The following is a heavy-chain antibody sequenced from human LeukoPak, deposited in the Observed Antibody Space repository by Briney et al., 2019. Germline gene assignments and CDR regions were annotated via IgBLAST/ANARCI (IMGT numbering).Heavy chain of an antibody. CDR1: GGSMSPYH. J-gene: IGHJ4*02. Sequence: ASETLSLTCTVSGGSMSPYHWGWIRQPPGKGLEWTGYIYYSGSTNYNPSLNSRVTISVDTSKNQFSLRLSSVTAADTAIYYCARAVSGRFDYWGQGTLVTVSS. CDR2: IYYSGST. D-gene: IGHD6-19*01. V-gene: IGHV4-59*08. CDR3: ARAVSGRFDY.